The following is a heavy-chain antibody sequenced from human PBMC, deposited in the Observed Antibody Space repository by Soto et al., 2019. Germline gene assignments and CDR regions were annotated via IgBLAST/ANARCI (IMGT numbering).Heavy chain of an antibody. D-gene: IGHD3-16*02. CDR3: ARDHEVSRTDYYGMDV. Sequence: QVQLVQSGAEVKKPGSSVKVSCKASGGTFSSYAISWVRQAPGQGLEWMGGIIPIFGTANDAQKFQGRVKISADESTSTAYMELSSLRSEDTAVYYCARDHEVSRTDYYGMDVWGQGTTVTVSS. J-gene: IGHJ6*02. CDR2: IIPIFGTA. CDR1: GGTFSSYA. V-gene: IGHV1-69*01.